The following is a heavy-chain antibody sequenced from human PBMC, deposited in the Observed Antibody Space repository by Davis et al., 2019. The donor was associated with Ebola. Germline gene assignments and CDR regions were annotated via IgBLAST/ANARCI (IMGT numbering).Heavy chain of an antibody. V-gene: IGHV3-7*01. CDR3: ATTGGGQ. CDR2: IQPDGSES. J-gene: IGHJ4*02. D-gene: IGHD2-8*02. Sequence: PGGSLRLSCAASGFTFSNSWMMWVRQAPGKGLEWLANIQPDGSESSYVDSVKGRFTISRDNAENSLYLQMNNLRAEDTALYYCATTGGGQWGQGTLVTVSS. CDR1: GFTFSNSW.